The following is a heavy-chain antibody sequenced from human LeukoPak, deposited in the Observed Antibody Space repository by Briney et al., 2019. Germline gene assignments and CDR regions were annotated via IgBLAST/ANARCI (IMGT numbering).Heavy chain of an antibody. J-gene: IGHJ5*02. D-gene: IGHD3-10*01. V-gene: IGHV3-21*04. CDR2: ISSSSSYI. Sequence: GGSLRLSCAASGFTFSSYSMNWVREAPGKGLEWGSSISSSSSYIYYADSVKGRFTISRDNAKNSLYLQMNSLRAEDTALYYCAKDLMVRGVILGLFDPWGQGTLVTVSS. CDR1: GFTFSSYS. CDR3: AKDLMVRGVILGLFDP.